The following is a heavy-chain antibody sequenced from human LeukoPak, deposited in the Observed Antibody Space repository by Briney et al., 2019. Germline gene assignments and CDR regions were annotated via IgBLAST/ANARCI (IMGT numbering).Heavy chain of an antibody. CDR1: GYTFTSYD. CDR3: ARANGYSSGWYNFDY. Sequence: ASVKVSCKASGYTFTSYDINWVRQATGQGLEWMGWMNPNSGNTSYAQKFQGRVTMTRDTSTSTVYMELSSLRSEDTAVYYCARANGYSSGWYNFDYWGQGTLVTVSS. J-gene: IGHJ4*02. D-gene: IGHD6-19*01. CDR2: MNPNSGNT. V-gene: IGHV1-8*02.